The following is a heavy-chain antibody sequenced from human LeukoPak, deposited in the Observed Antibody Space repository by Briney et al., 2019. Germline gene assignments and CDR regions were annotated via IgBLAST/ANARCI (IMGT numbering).Heavy chain of an antibody. V-gene: IGHV1-18*01. Sequence: ASVKVSCKASGYTFTSYGISWVRQAPGQGLEWMGWISAYNGNTNYAQKLQGRVTMTTDTSTSTAYMELRSLRSDDTAVYYCARDAPVVVVAATDYWGQGTLVTVFS. CDR1: GYTFTSYG. J-gene: IGHJ4*02. D-gene: IGHD2-15*01. CDR3: ARDAPVVVVAATDY. CDR2: ISAYNGNT.